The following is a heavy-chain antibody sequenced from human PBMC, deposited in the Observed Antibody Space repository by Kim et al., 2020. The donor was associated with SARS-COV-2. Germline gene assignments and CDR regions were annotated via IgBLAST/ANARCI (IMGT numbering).Heavy chain of an antibody. D-gene: IGHD3-16*01. CDR3: ARDGGYLYYFDY. V-gene: IGHV1-3*01. J-gene: IGHJ4*02. Sequence: YSQKFQGRVTITSDTYASTAYMELSSLRSEDTAVYYCARDGGYLYYFDYWGQGTLVTVSS.